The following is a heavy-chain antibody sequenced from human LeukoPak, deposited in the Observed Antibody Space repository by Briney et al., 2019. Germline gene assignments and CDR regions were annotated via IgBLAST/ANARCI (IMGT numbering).Heavy chain of an antibody. D-gene: IGHD3-16*02. V-gene: IGHV3-48*01. J-gene: IGHJ4*02. CDR1: GFTFSSYS. CDR3: ARGGYDYVWGSYRYYYFDY. Sequence: GGSLRLSCAASGFTFSSYSMNWVRQAPGKGLEWVSYISSSSSTIYHADSVKGRFTISRDNAKNSLYLQMNSLRAEDTAVYYCARGGYDYVWGSYRYYYFDYWGQGTLVTVSS. CDR2: ISSSSSTI.